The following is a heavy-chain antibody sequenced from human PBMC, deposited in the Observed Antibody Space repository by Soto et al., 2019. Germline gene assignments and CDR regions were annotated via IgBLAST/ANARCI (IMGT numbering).Heavy chain of an antibody. CDR2: INHSGST. CDR3: AREGGAGATNWFDP. V-gene: IGHV4-30-2*01. CDR1: GGSISSGGYS. J-gene: IGHJ5*02. Sequence: SETLSLTCTVSGGSISSGGYSWRWLRQPPGKGLEWIGDINHSGSTYYNPSLKSRVTISIDRSKNQFSLNLTSVTAADTAVYFCAREGGAGATNWFDPWGQGTLVT. D-gene: IGHD1-26*01.